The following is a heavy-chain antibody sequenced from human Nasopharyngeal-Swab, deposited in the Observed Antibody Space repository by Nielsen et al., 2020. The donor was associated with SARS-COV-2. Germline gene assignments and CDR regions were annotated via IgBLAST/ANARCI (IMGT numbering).Heavy chain of an antibody. V-gene: IGHV3-74*01. Sequence: GGSLRLSCAGSGFTFSSHWMHWVRQAPGKGLVWVSRINADGSRTFYADSVEGRFTISRDDAKNTLYLQMNSLRGEDTAVYFCTRGTLAGPGIDYWGQGALVTVSS. CDR2: INADGSRT. J-gene: IGHJ4*02. CDR3: TRGTLAGPGIDY. CDR1: GFTFSSHW.